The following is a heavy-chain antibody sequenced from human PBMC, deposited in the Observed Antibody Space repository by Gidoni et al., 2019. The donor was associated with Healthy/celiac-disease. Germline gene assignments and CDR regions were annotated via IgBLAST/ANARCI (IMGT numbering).Heavy chain of an antibody. CDR1: GGTYSSYA. D-gene: IGHD6-13*01. CDR3: ARVRLAASYYYYGMDV. CDR2: IIPIFGIA. V-gene: IGHV1-69*04. J-gene: IGHJ6*02. Sequence: QVQLVQSGAEVKKPGSSGKVSCKASGGTYSSYAISWVRQAPGQGLELMGRIIPIFGIAIYAQKFQGRVTITADKSTSTAYMELSSLRSEDTAVYYCARVRLAASYYYYGMDVWGQGTTVTVSS.